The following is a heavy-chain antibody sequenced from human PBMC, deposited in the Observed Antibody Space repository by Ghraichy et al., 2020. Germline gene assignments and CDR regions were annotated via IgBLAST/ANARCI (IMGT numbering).Heavy chain of an antibody. D-gene: IGHD4-17*01. CDR2: IYYSGST. CDR1: GGSVSSGSYY. CDR3: ARDLAYGDYRAGFDY. J-gene: IGHJ4*02. V-gene: IGHV4-61*01. Sequence: SETLSLTCTVSGGSVSSGSYYWSWIRQPPGKGLEWIGYIYYSGSTNYNPSLKSRVTISVDTSKNQFSLKLSSVTAADTAVYYCARDLAYGDYRAGFDYWGQGTLVTVSS.